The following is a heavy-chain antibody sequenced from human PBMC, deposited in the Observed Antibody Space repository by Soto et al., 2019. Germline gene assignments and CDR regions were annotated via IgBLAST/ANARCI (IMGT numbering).Heavy chain of an antibody. J-gene: IGHJ6*02. D-gene: IGHD2-21*01. V-gene: IGHV3-33*01. CDR1: GFTFSSYG. CDR3: ARDRGGARNYYYYYGMDV. Sequence: QVQLVESGGGVVQPGRSLRLSCAASGFTFSSYGMHWVRQAPGKGLEWVAVIWYDGSNKYYADSVKGRFTISRDNSKNTLYLQMNSLRAEDTAVYYCARDRGGARNYYYYYGMDVWGQGTTVTVSS. CDR2: IWYDGSNK.